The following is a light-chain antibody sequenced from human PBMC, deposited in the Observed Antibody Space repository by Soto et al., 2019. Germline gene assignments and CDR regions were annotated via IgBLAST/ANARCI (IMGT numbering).Light chain of an antibody. J-gene: IGKJ2*01. V-gene: IGKV3-20*01. CDR2: GAS. CDR3: HYYADSPYT. CDR1: QSVRSGS. Sequence: EVVLTQSPGTLSLSPGEGATLSCRASQSVRSGSLAWYQQKPGQAPRLLIFGASSRATDTPDRFSGSGSGTDFTLTITRVDTEDFAVYYCHYYADSPYTFGPGTRLEI.